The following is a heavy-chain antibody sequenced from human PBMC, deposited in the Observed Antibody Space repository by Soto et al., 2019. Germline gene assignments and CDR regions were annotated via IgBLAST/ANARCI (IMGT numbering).Heavy chain of an antibody. CDR3: ASVTFGGIVLAH. V-gene: IGHV4-59*01. CDR1: AASFSKYY. Sequence: SEPLCLTCTVSAASFSKYYWTWIRQSPGKGLECIGYVYFNGNTNSNPSLKRRVTMSTDTSKKQFSLNLSSVTAADTAVYYCASVTFGGIVLAHWGQGALVTVSS. J-gene: IGHJ4*02. D-gene: IGHD3-16*01. CDR2: VYFNGNT.